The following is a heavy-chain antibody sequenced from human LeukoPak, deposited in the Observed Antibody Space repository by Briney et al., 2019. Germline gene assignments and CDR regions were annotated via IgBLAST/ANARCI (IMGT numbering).Heavy chain of an antibody. CDR2: ISSSSSYI. V-gene: IGHV3-21*01. D-gene: IGHD3-22*01. CDR3: ARGGDFDYYDSSGYYSD. J-gene: IGHJ4*02. CDR1: GFTFSSYS. Sequence: GGSLRLSCAASGFTFSSYSMNWVRQAPGEGLEWVSSISSSSSYIYYADSVKGRFTISRDNAKNSLYLQMNSLRAEDTAVYYCARGGDFDYYDSSGYYSDWGQGTLVTVSS.